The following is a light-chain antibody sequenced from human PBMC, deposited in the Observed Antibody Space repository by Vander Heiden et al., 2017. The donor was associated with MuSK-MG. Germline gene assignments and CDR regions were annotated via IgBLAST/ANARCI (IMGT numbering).Light chain of an antibody. Sequence: NFMLTQPHPVSESPGTTVTISCTGSSGSIASNYVQWYQQRPGSAPTTVIYEDNQRPSGVPDRFSGSIDSSSNSASLTISGLKTEDEADYYCQSYDSSNKVFGGGTKLTVL. V-gene: IGLV6-57*02. J-gene: IGLJ3*02. CDR1: SGSIASNY. CDR2: EDN. CDR3: QSYDSSNKV.